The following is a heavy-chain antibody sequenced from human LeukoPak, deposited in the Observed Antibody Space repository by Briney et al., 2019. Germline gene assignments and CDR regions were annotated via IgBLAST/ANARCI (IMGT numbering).Heavy chain of an antibody. CDR1: GGSISSSSYY. J-gene: IGHJ4*02. V-gene: IGHV4-39*07. CDR2: IYYSGST. D-gene: IGHD6-6*01. CDR3: ARGYSSSHDLDY. Sequence: SETLSLTCTVSGGSISSSSYYWGWIRQPPGKGLEWIGSIYYSGSTYYNPSLKSRVTISVDTSKNQFSLKLSSVTAADTAVYYCARGYSSSHDLDYWGQGTLVTVSS.